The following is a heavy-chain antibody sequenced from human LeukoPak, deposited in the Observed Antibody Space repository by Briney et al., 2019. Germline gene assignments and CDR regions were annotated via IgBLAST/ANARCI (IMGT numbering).Heavy chain of an antibody. CDR1: GGSISSGSYY. D-gene: IGHD6-6*01. V-gene: IGHV4-61*02. CDR2: IYTSGST. Sequence: SQTLSLTCTVSGGSISSGSYYWSCIRQPAGKGLEWIRRIYTSGSTNYNPSLKSRVTISVDTSKNQFSLKLSSVTAADTAVYYCASHPHVGAARPGGGYWGQGTLVTVYS. J-gene: IGHJ4*02. CDR3: ASHPHVGAARPGGGY.